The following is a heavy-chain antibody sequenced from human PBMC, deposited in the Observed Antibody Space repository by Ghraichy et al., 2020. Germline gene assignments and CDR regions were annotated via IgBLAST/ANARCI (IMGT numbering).Heavy chain of an antibody. V-gene: IGHV3-23*01. CDR3: AKKKDSSGYFND. CDR1: GFTFPRYA. CDR2: ISGGGDST. Sequence: GGSLRLSCVASGFTFPRYAMSWVRQAPGKGLEWVSAISGGGDSTNYADSVTGRFTISRDNSRKTLYLGMNSLRVEDTATYYCAKKKDSSGYFNDWGQGTLVTVSS. D-gene: IGHD3-22*01. J-gene: IGHJ4*02.